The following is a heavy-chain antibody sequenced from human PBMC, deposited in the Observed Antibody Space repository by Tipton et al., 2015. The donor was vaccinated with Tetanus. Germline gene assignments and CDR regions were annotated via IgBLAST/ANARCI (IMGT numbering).Heavy chain of an antibody. CDR2: IFHTEST. V-gene: IGHV4-30-2*01. Sequence: WSWIRQPPGMGLEWIGYIFHTESTYYKPSLKSRVTISVDRSKNQFSLKLSSVTPADTAVYYCARAAKDPIDMIRGTAPNWFDPWGQGTLVTVSS. J-gene: IGHJ5*02. CDR3: ARAAKDPIDMIRGTAPNWFDP. D-gene: IGHD3-10*01.